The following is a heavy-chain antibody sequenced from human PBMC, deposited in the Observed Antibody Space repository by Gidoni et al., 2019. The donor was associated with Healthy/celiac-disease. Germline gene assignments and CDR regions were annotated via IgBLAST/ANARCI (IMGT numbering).Heavy chain of an antibody. V-gene: IGHV2-5*02. D-gene: IGHD2-21*02. CDR1: GFSLSTSGVG. CDR2: IYWDDDK. CDR3: AHRLPEVNCGGDCYSFDY. J-gene: IGHJ4*02. Sequence: QITLKESGPTLVKPTQTLTLTCTFSGFSLSTSGVGVGWIRQPPGKALEWLALIYWDDDKRYSPSLKSRLTITKDTSKNQVVLTMTNMDPVDTATYYCAHRLPEVNCGGDCYSFDYWGQGTLVTVSS.